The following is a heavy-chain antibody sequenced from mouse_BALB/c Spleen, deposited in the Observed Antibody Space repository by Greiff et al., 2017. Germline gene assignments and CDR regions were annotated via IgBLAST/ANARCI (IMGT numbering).Heavy chain of an antibody. D-gene: IGHD1-1*01. J-gene: IGHJ4*01. CDR2: ISSGGSYT. Sequence: EVKVVESGGDLVKPGGSLKLSCAASGFTFSSYGMSWVRQTPDKRLEWVATISSGGSYTYYPDSVKGRFTISRDNAKNTLYLQMSSLKSEDTAMYYCARHGSSYYAMDYWGQGTSVTVSS. CDR1: GFTFSSYG. CDR3: ARHGSSYYAMDY. V-gene: IGHV5-6*01.